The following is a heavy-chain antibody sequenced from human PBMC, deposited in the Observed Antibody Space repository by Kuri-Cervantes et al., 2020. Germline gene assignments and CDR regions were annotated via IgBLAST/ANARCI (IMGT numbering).Heavy chain of an antibody. Sequence: GSLRLSCAVYGGSFSGYYWSWIRQPPGKGLEWIGEINHSGSTNYNPSLKSRVTISVDTSKNQFSLKLSSVTAADTAVYYCARGRRGRYCSGGSCYSEGGYYFDYWGQGTLVTVSS. V-gene: IGHV4-34*01. J-gene: IGHJ4*02. CDR1: GGSFSGYY. D-gene: IGHD2-15*01. CDR2: INHSGST. CDR3: ARGRRGRYCSGGSCYSEGGYYFDY.